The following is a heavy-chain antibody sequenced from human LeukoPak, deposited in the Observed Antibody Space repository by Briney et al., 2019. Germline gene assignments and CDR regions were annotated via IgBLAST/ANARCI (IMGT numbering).Heavy chain of an antibody. CDR1: GFTFSDYY. CDR3: AKVGPLSSTTGLGTDY. D-gene: IGHD2/OR15-2a*01. V-gene: IGHV3-11*04. J-gene: IGHJ4*02. CDR2: ISSSGSTI. Sequence: GGSLRLSCAASGFTFSDYYMSWIRQAPGKGLAWVSYISSSGSTIYYADSVKGRFTISRDNSKNTLFLQMNSLRGEDTAVYYCAKVGPLSSTTGLGTDYWGQGTLVTVSS.